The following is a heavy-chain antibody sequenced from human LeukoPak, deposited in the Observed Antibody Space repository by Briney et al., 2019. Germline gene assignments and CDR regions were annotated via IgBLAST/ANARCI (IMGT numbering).Heavy chain of an antibody. V-gene: IGHV3-7*01. D-gene: IGHD3-22*01. J-gene: IGHJ4*02. CDR1: GFTFSSYW. CDR2: IKQDGSEK. Sequence: PGGSLRLSCAASGFTFSSYWMSWVRQAPGKGLEWVANIKQDGSEKYYVDSVKGRFTISRDNAKNSLYLQMNSLRAEDTAVYYCARDHGQFYYDSSGYYDYWGQGTQATVSS. CDR3: ARDHGQFYYDSSGYYDY.